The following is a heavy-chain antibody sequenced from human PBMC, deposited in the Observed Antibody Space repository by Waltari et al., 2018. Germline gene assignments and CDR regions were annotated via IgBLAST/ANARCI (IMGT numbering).Heavy chain of an antibody. V-gene: IGHV1-8*03. CDR2: MNPNSGNT. D-gene: IGHD4-17*01. CDR3: ARVKVPGDLGWDAFDI. Sequence: QVQLVQSGAEVKKPGASVKVSCKASGYTFTSYDINWVRQATGQGLEWMGWMNPNSGNTGYAQKFQGRVTITRNTSISTAYMELSSLRSEDTAVYYCARVKVPGDLGWDAFDIWGQGTMVTVSS. J-gene: IGHJ3*02. CDR1: GYTFTSYD.